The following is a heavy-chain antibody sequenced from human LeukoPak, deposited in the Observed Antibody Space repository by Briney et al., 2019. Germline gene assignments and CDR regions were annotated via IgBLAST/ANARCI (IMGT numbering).Heavy chain of an antibody. D-gene: IGHD5-12*01. V-gene: IGHV4-30-2*01. J-gene: IGHJ4*02. Sequence: SQTLSLTCAVSGGSISSGGYSWSWIRQPPGKGLEWIGYIYHSGSTYYNPSLKSRVTISVDRSKNQFSLKLSSVTAADTAVYYCAREVQWLRLIDYWGQGTLVTVSS. CDR2: IYHSGST. CDR3: AREVQWLRLIDY. CDR1: GGSISSGGYS.